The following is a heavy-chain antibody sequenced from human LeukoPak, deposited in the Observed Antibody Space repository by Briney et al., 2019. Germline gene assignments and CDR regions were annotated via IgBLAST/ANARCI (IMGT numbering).Heavy chain of an antibody. V-gene: IGHV1-18*01. CDR3: ARGEGEGYYYYGIDV. Sequence: ASVKVSCKASGYSFTNYGLNWVRQTPGLALEWLGWIKTSNGNTNYAQKFQGRITLTTVTSTNTVYLELRSLRSDDTAVYYCARGEGEGYYYYGIDVWGQGTTVTVSS. D-gene: IGHD1-26*01. CDR1: GYSFTNYG. CDR2: IKTSNGNT. J-gene: IGHJ6*02.